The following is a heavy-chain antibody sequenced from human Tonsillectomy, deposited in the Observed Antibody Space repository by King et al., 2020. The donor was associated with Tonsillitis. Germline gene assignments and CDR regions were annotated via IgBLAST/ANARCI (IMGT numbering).Heavy chain of an antibody. V-gene: IGHV4-59*01. J-gene: IGHJ5*02. CDR1: GGSISAYY. CDR3: AREVVGADENGFDP. Sequence: QLQESGPGLVKPSETLSLTCTVSGGSISAYYWSWIRQPPGKGLEWIGYVYYSGSTKYNPSLKSRVTISLDTSKNQFSLKLSSVTAADTAVYYCAREVVGADENGFDPWGQGTLVTVSA. D-gene: IGHD1-26*01. CDR2: VYYSGST.